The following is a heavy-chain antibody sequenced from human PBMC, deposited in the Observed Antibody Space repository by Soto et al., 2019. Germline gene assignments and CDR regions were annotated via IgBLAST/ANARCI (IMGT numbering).Heavy chain of an antibody. CDR3: ARGGKNSGSSGRTLDY. CDR1: GGSFSGYY. D-gene: IGHD6-6*01. J-gene: IGHJ4*02. CDR2: INHSGST. Sequence: TSETLSLTCAVYGGSFSGYYWSWIRQPPGKGLEWIGEINHSGSTNYNPSLKSRVTISVDTSKNQFSLKLSSVTAADTAVYYCARGGKNSGSSGRTLDYWGQGTLVTVSS. V-gene: IGHV4-34*01.